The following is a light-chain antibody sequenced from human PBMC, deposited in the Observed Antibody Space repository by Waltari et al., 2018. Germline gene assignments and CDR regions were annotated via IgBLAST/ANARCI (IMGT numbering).Light chain of an antibody. CDR3: CANVGSSVF. CDR2: EGN. J-gene: IGLJ2*01. Sequence: QSALTQPASVSGSPGQSITISCTGFNSNVGSYNLVSWYQKHPGKAPKLVIYEGNRRPSGFSNRFSGSKSDNTASLTLSGLQAEDEADYYCCANVGSSVFFGGGTKLTVL. V-gene: IGLV2-23*03. CDR1: NSNVGSYNL.